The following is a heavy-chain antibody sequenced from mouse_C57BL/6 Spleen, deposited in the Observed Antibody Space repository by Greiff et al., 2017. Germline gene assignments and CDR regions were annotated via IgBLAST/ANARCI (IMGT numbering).Heavy chain of an antibody. Sequence: DVMLVESGGDLVKPGGSLKLSCAASGFTFSSYGMSWVRQTPDKRLEWVATISSGGSYTYYPDSVKGRFTISRDNAKNTLYLQMSSLKSEDTAMYYCARHEGEGYDGGEVDYWGQGTTLTVSS. CDR1: GFTFSSYG. V-gene: IGHV5-6*02. D-gene: IGHD2-2*01. J-gene: IGHJ2*01. CDR3: ARHEGEGYDGGEVDY. CDR2: ISSGGSYT.